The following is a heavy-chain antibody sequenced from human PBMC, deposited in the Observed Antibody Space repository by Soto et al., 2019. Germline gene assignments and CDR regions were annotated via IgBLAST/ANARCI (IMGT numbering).Heavy chain of an antibody. CDR3: ARDRVGYCISTSCYFLDYYYGMDV. D-gene: IGHD2-2*01. J-gene: IGHJ6*02. CDR2: IWYDGSNK. Sequence: GGSLRLSCAASGFTFSSYGMHWVRQAPGEGLEWVAVIWYDGSNKYYADSVKGRFTISRDNSKNTLYLQMNSLRAEDTAVYYCARDRVGYCISTSCYFLDYYYGMDVWGQGTTVTVSS. V-gene: IGHV3-33*01. CDR1: GFTFSSYG.